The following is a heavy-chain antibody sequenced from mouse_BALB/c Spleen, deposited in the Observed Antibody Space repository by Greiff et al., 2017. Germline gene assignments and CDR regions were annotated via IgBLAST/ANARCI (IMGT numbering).Heavy chain of an antibody. Sequence: EVKLMESGGGLVKPGGSLKLSCAASGSTFSSYAMSWVRQTPEKRLEWVASISSGGSTYYPDSVKGRFTISRDNARNILYLQMSSLRSEDTAMYYCARDYWFAYWGQGTLVTVSA. CDR3: ARDYWFAY. D-gene: IGHD2-4*01. CDR1: GSTFSSYA. J-gene: IGHJ3*01. CDR2: ISSGGST. V-gene: IGHV5-6-5*01.